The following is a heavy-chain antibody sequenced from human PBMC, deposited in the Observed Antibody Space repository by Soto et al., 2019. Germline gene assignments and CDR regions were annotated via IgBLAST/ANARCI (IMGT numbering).Heavy chain of an antibody. CDR1: GFTFSGSA. V-gene: IGHV3-73*01. Sequence: GGSLRLSCAASGFTFSGSAMHWVRQASGKGLECVGRIRSKANSYATAYAASVKGRFTISRDDSKNTAYLQMNSLKTEDTAVYYCTRRGDYYDSSGYYHFDYWGQGTLVTVSS. CDR3: TRRGDYYDSSGYYHFDY. D-gene: IGHD3-22*01. CDR2: IRSKANSYAT. J-gene: IGHJ4*02.